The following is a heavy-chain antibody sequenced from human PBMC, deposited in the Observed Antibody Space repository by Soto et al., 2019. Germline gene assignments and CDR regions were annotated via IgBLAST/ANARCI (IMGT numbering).Heavy chain of an antibody. CDR1: GFTFDTYT. D-gene: IGHD6-6*01. CDR2: ISSSSAYI. V-gene: IGHV3-21*01. Sequence: GESLKISCAASGFTFDTYTMNWVRQAPGKGLEWVSSISSSSAYIYYADSVKGRFTISRDNAKDSLFLQMNGLRAEDTAVYYCPTDTKLGPGPNYCYNGLDVWDQGTTVTVSS. CDR3: PTDTKLGPGPNYCYNGLDV. J-gene: IGHJ6*02.